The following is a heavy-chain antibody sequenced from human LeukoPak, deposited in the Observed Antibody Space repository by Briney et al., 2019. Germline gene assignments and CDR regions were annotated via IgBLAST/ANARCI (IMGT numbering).Heavy chain of an antibody. CDR1: GFTFSRHW. CDR3: AREYGSGSYDY. V-gene: IGHV3-74*01. Sequence: GGSLRLSRAASGFTFSRHWMHWVRQAPGRGLVWVSRINSDGSSTSYADSVKGRFTISTDNAKNMLYLQMNSLRAEDTAVYYCAREYGSGSYDYWGPGTLVTVSS. CDR2: INSDGSST. J-gene: IGHJ4*02. D-gene: IGHD3-10*01.